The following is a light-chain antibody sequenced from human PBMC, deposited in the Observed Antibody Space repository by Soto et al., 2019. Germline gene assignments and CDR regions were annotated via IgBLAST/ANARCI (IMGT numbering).Light chain of an antibody. V-gene: IGKV3-11*01. CDR3: QQRRNWPPIT. CDR2: DAS. Sequence: EIVLTQSPATLSLSPGERATISCRASQSVSTYLAWYQQKPGQAPRLLIYDASIRATGIPARFSGSGSGTDFTLTISSLEPEDFAVYYCQQRRNWPPITFGQGTRREIK. CDR1: QSVSTY. J-gene: IGKJ5*01.